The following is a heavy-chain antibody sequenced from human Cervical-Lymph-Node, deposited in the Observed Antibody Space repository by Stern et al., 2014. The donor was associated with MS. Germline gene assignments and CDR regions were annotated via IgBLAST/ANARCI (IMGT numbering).Heavy chain of an antibody. Sequence: VQLEESGAEVRKPGSSVKVSCKASGGALNTYAIHWVRLAPGQGLEWMGGVIPVFGTPVYAQKFKGRVTIAADESTSTDYMELSSLRSDDTAVYYCTRGASSAAWYRHAVDVWGQGTTVTVSS. CDR3: TRGASSAAWYRHAVDV. CDR2: VIPVFGTP. CDR1: GGALNTYA. J-gene: IGHJ6*02. D-gene: IGHD1-26*01. V-gene: IGHV1-69*01.